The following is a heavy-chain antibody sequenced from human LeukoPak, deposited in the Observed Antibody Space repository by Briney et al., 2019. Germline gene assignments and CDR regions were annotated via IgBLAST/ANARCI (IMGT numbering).Heavy chain of an antibody. Sequence: GGSLRLSCAASGFGFSTYWMTWVRQAPGKGLEWVANMNGDGSEKHYLGSVKGRFTISRDNAKNSLYLQMNSLRVEDTATYYCTKAGHLDYWGQGTLVTVSS. V-gene: IGHV3-7*01. CDR3: TKAGHLDY. CDR1: GFGFSTYW. J-gene: IGHJ4*02. CDR2: MNGDGSEK.